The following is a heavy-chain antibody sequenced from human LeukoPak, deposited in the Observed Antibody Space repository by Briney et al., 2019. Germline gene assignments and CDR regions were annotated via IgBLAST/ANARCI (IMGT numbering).Heavy chain of an antibody. CDR2: IYHSGST. Sequence: SETLSLTCTVSGGSISSYYWGWIRQPPGKGLEWIGSIYHSGSTYYNPSLKSRVTISVDTSKNQFSLKLSSVTAADTAVYYCARDQYCSSTSCYADLYYFDYWGQGTLVTVSS. J-gene: IGHJ4*02. V-gene: IGHV4-39*07. CDR1: GGSISSYY. D-gene: IGHD2-2*01. CDR3: ARDQYCSSTSCYADLYYFDY.